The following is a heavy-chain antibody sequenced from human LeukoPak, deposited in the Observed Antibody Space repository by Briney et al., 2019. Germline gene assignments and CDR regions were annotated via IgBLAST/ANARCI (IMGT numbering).Heavy chain of an antibody. D-gene: IGHD7-27*01. CDR2: IYTSGST. J-gene: IGHJ6*03. V-gene: IGHV4-61*02. CDR1: GGSISSGSYY. Sequence: ASETLSLTCTVSGGSISSGSYYWSWIRQPAGKGLEWIGRIYTSGSTNYNPSLKSRVTISVDTSKNQFSLKLSSVTAADTAVYYCARGATWAYYMDVWGKGTTVTISS. CDR3: ARGATWAYYMDV.